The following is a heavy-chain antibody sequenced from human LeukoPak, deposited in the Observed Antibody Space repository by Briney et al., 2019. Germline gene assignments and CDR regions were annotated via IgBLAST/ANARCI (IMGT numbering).Heavy chain of an antibody. CDR2: ISSSSSYI. D-gene: IGHD1-26*01. V-gene: IGHV3-21*01. J-gene: IGHJ4*02. Sequence: GGSLRLSCAASGFTFSSYSMNWVRQAPGKGLEWVSSISSSSSYIYYADSVKGRFTISRDNAKNSLYLQMNNLRAEDTAVYYCARFIGRSAVDYWGQGTLVTVSS. CDR3: ARFIGRSAVDY. CDR1: GFTFSSYS.